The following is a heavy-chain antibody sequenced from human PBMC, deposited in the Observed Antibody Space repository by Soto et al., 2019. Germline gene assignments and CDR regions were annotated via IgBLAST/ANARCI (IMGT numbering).Heavy chain of an antibody. CDR1: GGTFSSYT. Sequence: QVQLVQSGAEVKKPGSSVKVSCKASGGTFSSYTISWVRQAPGQGLEWMGRIIPILGIANYAQKFQGRVTITADKSTSKAYMELSSLRSEDTAVYYGARDLVGHYAYYYYYKDVWGKGTTVTVSS. CDR3: ARDLVGHYAYYYYYKDV. D-gene: IGHD3-22*01. V-gene: IGHV1-69*08. CDR2: IIPILGIA. J-gene: IGHJ6*03.